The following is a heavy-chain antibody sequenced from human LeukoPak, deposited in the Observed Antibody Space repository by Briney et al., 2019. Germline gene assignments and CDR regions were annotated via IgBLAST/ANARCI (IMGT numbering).Heavy chain of an antibody. CDR2: IYRGGNK. Sequence: PGRSLTLSCAASGFTVSSRYMNWVSQAPGKGLEWDSVIYRGGNKYYAESVKGRFTISRDNSTNTPSLQMNSLRAGDTAVYFWSGMWFGELAFDYWGQGTLVTVSS. J-gene: IGHJ4*02. CDR3: SGMWFGELAFDY. D-gene: IGHD3-10*01. CDR1: GFTVSSRY. V-gene: IGHV3-66*01.